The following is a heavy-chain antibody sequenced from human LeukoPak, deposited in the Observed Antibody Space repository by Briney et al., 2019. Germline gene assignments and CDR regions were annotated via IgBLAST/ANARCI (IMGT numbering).Heavy chain of an antibody. J-gene: IGHJ4*02. Sequence: PSETLSLTCTVSGGSISSYYWSWIRQPPGKGLEWIGYIYYSGSTNYNPSLKSRVTISVDTSKNQFSLQLSSVTAADTAVYYCARAIYYYGSGSYYNPTYYFDYWGQGTLVAVSS. CDR2: IYYSGST. CDR3: ARAIYYYGSGSYYNPTYYFDY. CDR1: GGSISSYY. V-gene: IGHV4-59*01. D-gene: IGHD3-10*01.